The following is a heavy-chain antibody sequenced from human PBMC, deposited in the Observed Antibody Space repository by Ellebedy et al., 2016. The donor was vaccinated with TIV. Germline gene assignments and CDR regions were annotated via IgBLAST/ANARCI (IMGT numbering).Heavy chain of an antibody. V-gene: IGHV3-33*06. CDR3: AKGKGSSDAFDF. CDR2: IWDNGSNK. CDR1: GFTFSNYG. Sequence: GGSLRLSXAASGFTFSNYGMHWVRQAPGKGLEWVAVIWDNGSNKDYGDSVKGRFTISRDNSNNTLYLQMNSLRAEDTAMYYCAKGKGSSDAFDFWGQGTMVTVS. J-gene: IGHJ3*01.